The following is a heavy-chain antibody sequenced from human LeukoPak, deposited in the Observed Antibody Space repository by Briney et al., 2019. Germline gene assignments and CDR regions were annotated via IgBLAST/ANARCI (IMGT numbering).Heavy chain of an antibody. Sequence: PGGSLRLSCVASGFNFDEYAMNWVRQAPGKGLEWVSAISGSGGSTYYADSVKGRFTISRDNSKSTLYLQMNSLRAEDTAVYYCAKDLLEYSSSDDYFDYWGQGTLVTVSS. CDR3: AKDLLEYSSSDDYFDY. J-gene: IGHJ4*02. D-gene: IGHD6-6*01. CDR2: ISGSGGST. V-gene: IGHV3-23*01. CDR1: GFNFDEYA.